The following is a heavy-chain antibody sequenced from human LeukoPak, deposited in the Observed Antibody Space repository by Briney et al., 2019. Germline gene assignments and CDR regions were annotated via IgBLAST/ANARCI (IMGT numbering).Heavy chain of an antibody. Sequence: ASVKVSCKASGYTFTGYYMHWVRQVPGQGLEWMGWINPNSGGTNYAQKFQGRVTMTRDTSISTAYMELSRLRSDDTAVYYCARGPSIRRYYDSSGYPRAIFDYWGQGTLVAVSS. D-gene: IGHD3-22*01. J-gene: IGHJ4*02. V-gene: IGHV1-2*02. CDR3: ARGPSIRRYYDSSGYPRAIFDY. CDR1: GYTFTGYY. CDR2: INPNSGGT.